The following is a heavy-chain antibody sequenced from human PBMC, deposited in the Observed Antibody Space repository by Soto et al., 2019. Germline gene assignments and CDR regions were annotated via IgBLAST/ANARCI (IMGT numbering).Heavy chain of an antibody. D-gene: IGHD3-10*01. J-gene: IGHJ4*02. CDR3: ARERGGIATIVRSAFDY. CDR2: ISSSGSTI. CDR1: GFTFSSYE. Sequence: GGSLRLSCAASGFTFSSYEMNWVRQAPGKGLEWVSYISSSGSTIYYADSVKGRLTISRDNAKNSLYLQMNSLRAEDTAAYYCARERGGIATIVRSAFDYWGQGTLVTVSS. V-gene: IGHV3-48*03.